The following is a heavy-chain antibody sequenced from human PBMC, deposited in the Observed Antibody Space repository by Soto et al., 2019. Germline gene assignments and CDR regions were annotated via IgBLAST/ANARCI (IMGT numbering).Heavy chain of an antibody. CDR1: GYIFTSWR. J-gene: IGHJ4*02. Sequence: ASVKVSCKASGYIFTSWRITWVRQAPGQGLEYMGWINPYNGKTNYAQKFQGRVTMSRNTSISTAYMELSSLRSEDTAVYYCARGGVFFFAAPTNPFDYWGQGTLVTVSS. D-gene: IGHD3-10*01. CDR2: INPYNGKT. CDR3: ARGGVFFFAAPTNPFDY. V-gene: IGHV1-8*01.